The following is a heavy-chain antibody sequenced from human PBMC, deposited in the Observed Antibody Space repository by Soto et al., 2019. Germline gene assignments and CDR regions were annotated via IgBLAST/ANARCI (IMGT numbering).Heavy chain of an antibody. D-gene: IGHD6-13*01. CDR3: ARDDKSAYSSSWPVIDY. Sequence: SVKVSCKASGGTFSSYAISWVRQAPGQGLEWMGGIIPIFGTANYAQKFQGRVTITADESTSTAYMELSSLRSEDTAVYYCARDDKSAYSSSWPVIDYWGQGTLVTVSS. CDR2: IIPIFGTA. CDR1: GGTFSSYA. V-gene: IGHV1-69*13. J-gene: IGHJ4*02.